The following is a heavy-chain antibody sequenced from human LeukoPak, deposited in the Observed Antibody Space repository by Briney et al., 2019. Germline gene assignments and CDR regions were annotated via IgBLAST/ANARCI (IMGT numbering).Heavy chain of an antibody. D-gene: IGHD3-10*01. CDR3: ARVSHPGLFDI. V-gene: IGHV3-23*01. CDR2: FTRNDETT. Sequence: GGSLRLSCAASGFTFSNSAMSWVRQAPGKGLEWVSGFTRNDETTSYADSVRGRFTISRDNSRDTLYLQMNSLTAEDTAVYYCARVSHPGLFDIWGQGTMVTVSS. J-gene: IGHJ3*02. CDR1: GFTFSNSA.